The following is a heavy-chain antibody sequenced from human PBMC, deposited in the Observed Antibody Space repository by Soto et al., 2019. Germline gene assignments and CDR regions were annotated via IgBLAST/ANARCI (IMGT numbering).Heavy chain of an antibody. J-gene: IGHJ4*02. CDR2: IYWDDDK. D-gene: IGHD3-10*01. CDR3: AHRRSVAAFDY. Sequence: SGPTLVNPTQTLTLTCSFSGFSRSTGGVAVGWIRQAPGKALEWLALIYWDDDKRYSPSLKSRLTITKDTSKNQVVLTMTTMGPVDTATYYCAHRRSVAAFDYWGQGTLVTVSS. V-gene: IGHV2-5*02. CDR1: GFSRSTGGVA.